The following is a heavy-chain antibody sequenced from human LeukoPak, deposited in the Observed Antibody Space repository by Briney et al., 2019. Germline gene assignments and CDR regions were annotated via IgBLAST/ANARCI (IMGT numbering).Heavy chain of an antibody. CDR2: INPNSGGT. CDR1: GYTFTGYY. V-gene: IGHV1-2*02. Sequence: ASVKVSCKASGYTFTGYYMHWVRQAPGQGLEWMGWINPNSGGTNYSQKFQGRVTMTRDTSISPAYMELSRLRSDDTAVYYCARALSRRSVVVTNYWGQGTLVTVSS. D-gene: IGHD2-21*02. J-gene: IGHJ4*02. CDR3: ARALSRRSVVVTNY.